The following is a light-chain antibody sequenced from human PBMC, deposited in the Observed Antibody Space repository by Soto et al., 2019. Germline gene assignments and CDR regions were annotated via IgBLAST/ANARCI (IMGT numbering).Light chain of an antibody. CDR1: QSISGY. V-gene: IGKV1-39*01. CDR3: QQSYSTPWT. J-gene: IGKJ1*01. CDR2: AAS. Sequence: DIQMTQSPSSLSASVGDRVTITCRASQSISGYLNWYQQKPGKAPKVLIYAASSLQGGVPSKFSGGGSGTDFTLTINSMQPEDFATYYCQQSYSTPWTFGQGTKVEIK.